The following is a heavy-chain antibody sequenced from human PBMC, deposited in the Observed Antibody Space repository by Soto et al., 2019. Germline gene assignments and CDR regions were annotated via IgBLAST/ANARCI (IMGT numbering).Heavy chain of an antibody. V-gene: IGHV2-5*02. CDR2: IYWDDDK. CDR1: GFSLSTSGVG. J-gene: IGHJ3*02. Sequence: SGPTLVNPTQTLTLTCTFSGFSLSTSGVGVGWIRQPPGKALEWLALIYWDDDKRYSPSLKSRLTITKDTSKNQVVLTMTNMDPVDTATYYCAHRGPRTAFDIWGQGTTVTVSS. CDR3: AHRGPRTAFDI.